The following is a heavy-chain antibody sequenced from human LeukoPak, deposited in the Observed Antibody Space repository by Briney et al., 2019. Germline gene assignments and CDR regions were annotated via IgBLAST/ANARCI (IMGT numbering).Heavy chain of an antibody. CDR1: GFTVSSNY. CDR2: IYSGGST. CDR3: ARDVAAGSGSYDAFDI. D-gene: IGHD3-10*01. Sequence: PGGSLRLSCAASGFTVSSNYMSWVRQAPGKGLEWVSVIYSGGSTYYADSVKGRFTISRDNSKNTLYLQMNSLRAEDTAVYYCARDVAAGSGSYDAFDIWGQGTMVTVSS. V-gene: IGHV3-66*01. J-gene: IGHJ3*02.